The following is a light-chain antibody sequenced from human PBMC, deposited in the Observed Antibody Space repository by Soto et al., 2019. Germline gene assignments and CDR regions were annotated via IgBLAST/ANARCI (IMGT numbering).Light chain of an antibody. V-gene: IGKV1-9*01. CDR2: AAS. J-gene: IGKJ4*01. CDR1: QGISIY. Sequence: TQSPATLSLSPGDRVTITCRASQGISIYLAWYQQKPGKVPKLLIYAASTLQSGVPSRFSGSGSGTDFTLTISSLQPEDFASYYCQQLNSYTFGGGTKVEIK. CDR3: QQLNSYT.